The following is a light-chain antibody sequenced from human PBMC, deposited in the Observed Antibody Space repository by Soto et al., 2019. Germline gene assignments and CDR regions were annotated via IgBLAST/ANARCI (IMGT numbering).Light chain of an antibody. V-gene: IGKV3-20*01. J-gene: IGKJ1*01. CDR1: TIIRNY. CDR2: DAS. Sequence: EIVMTQSRATLSVSPGERATLSCSTSTIIRNYLAWYQQKPGQDPRLLIYDASSRATGIPDRFSGSGSGTDFTLPISRLEPEDFAVYFCYQYDSSPWTFGQGTKVDIK. CDR3: YQYDSSPWT.